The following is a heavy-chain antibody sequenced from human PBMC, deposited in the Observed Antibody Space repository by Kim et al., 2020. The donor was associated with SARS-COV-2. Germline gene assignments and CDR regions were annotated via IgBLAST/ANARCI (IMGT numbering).Heavy chain of an antibody. D-gene: IGHD2-15*01. CDR3: AKGNSGEGDFDY. Sequence: THSADSAKGRFTISRDTSGTSLFLQMNSLRAEDTAVYYCAKGNSGEGDFDYWGQGTLVTVSP. J-gene: IGHJ4*02. CDR2: T. V-gene: IGHV3-33*02.